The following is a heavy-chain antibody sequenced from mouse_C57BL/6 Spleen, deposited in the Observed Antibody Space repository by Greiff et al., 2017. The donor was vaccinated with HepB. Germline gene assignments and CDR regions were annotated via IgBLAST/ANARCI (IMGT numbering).Heavy chain of an antibody. V-gene: IGHV1-52*01. CDR3: ARGAYGSRPYWYFDV. J-gene: IGHJ1*03. CDR2: IDPSDSET. CDR1: GYTFTSYW. Sequence: VQLQQPGAELVRPGSSVKLSCKASGYTFTSYWMHWVKQRPIQGLEWIGNIDPSDSETHYNQKFKDKATLTVDKSSSTAYMQLSSLTSEDSAVYYCARGAYGSRPYWYFDVWGTGTTVTVSS. D-gene: IGHD1-1*01.